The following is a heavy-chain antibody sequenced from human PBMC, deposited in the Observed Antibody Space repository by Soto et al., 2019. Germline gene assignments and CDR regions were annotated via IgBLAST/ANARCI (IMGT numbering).Heavy chain of an antibody. Sequence: GGSLRLSCAASGFTFSSYAMSWVRQAPGKGLEWVSAISGSGGSTYYADSVKGRFTISRDNSKNTLYLQMNSLRAEDTAVYYCAKGLGFLEWFRLDRVNYGMDVWGQGTTVTVSS. D-gene: IGHD3-3*01. CDR1: GFTFSSYA. J-gene: IGHJ6*02. CDR3: AKGLGFLEWFRLDRVNYGMDV. V-gene: IGHV3-23*01. CDR2: ISGSGGST.